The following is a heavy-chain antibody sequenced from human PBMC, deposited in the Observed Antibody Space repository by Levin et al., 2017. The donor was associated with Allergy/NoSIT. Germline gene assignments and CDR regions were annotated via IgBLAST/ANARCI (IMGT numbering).Heavy chain of an antibody. CDR1: GFTFSSYS. J-gene: IGHJ3*02. D-gene: IGHD3-22*01. V-gene: IGHV3-48*01. Sequence: GGSLRLSCAASGFTFSSYSMNWVRQAPGKGLEWVSHISRSTSSIYYADSVRGRFSISRDNAKNSLYLQMNGLRVEDTAVYYCARAVQYFDGSGYPSDVFDIWGQGTMVTVSS. CDR2: ISRSTSSI. CDR3: ARAVQYFDGSGYPSDVFDI.